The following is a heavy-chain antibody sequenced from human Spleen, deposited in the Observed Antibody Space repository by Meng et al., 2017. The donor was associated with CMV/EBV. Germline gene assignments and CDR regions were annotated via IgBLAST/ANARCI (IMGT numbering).Heavy chain of an antibody. CDR1: GGTFSSYA. Sequence: SGGTFSSYAISWVRQAPGQGLEWMGGIIPIFGTANYAQKFQGRVTITTDESTSPAYMELSSLRSEDTAVYYCARIHCGGDCYGWFDPWGQGTLVTVSS. CDR2: IIPIFGTA. V-gene: IGHV1-69*05. J-gene: IGHJ5*02. D-gene: IGHD2-21*01. CDR3: ARIHCGGDCYGWFDP.